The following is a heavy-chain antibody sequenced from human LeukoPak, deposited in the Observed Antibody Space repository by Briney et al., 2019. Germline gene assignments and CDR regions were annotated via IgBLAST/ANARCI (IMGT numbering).Heavy chain of an antibody. CDR2: INHSGST. CDR1: GGSLSGYY. J-gene: IGHJ3*02. D-gene: IGHD1-14*01. Sequence: SETLSLTCAVYGGSLSGYYWSWIRQPPGKGLEWIGEINHSGSTNYNPSLKSRVTISVDTSKNQFSLKLSSVTAADTAVYYCARTTEGAFDIWGQGTMVTVSS. V-gene: IGHV4-34*01. CDR3: ARTTEGAFDI.